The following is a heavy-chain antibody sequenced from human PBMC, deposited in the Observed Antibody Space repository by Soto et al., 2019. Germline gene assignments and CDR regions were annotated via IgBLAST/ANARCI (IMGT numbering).Heavy chain of an antibody. CDR2: IYYSGST. Sequence: TLSLTGTVSGGSISSGGYYWSWIRQHPGKGLEWIGYIYYSGSTYYNPSLKSRVTISVDTSKNQFSLKLSSVTAADTAVYYCARARIQYSSSSGFDYWGQGTLVTVSS. J-gene: IGHJ4*02. V-gene: IGHV4-31*03. CDR3: ARARIQYSSSSGFDY. CDR1: GGSISSGGYY. D-gene: IGHD6-6*01.